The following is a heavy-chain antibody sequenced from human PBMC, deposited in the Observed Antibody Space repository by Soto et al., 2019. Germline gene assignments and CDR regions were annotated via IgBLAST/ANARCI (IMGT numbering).Heavy chain of an antibody. J-gene: IGHJ4*01. CDR2: INNDGTST. CDR1: GFTFSSHW. Sequence: EVHLLESGGGLVQPGGSLRLSCAASGFTFSSHWMHWVRHAPGKGLVWVSRINNDGTSTGYADSVRGRFTISRDNEMNTLYLQMNSLRAEDTAVYYCGSDTWVTRLDYWGQGTLVTVSS. D-gene: IGHD2-21*02. CDR3: GSDTWVTRLDY. V-gene: IGHV3-74*01.